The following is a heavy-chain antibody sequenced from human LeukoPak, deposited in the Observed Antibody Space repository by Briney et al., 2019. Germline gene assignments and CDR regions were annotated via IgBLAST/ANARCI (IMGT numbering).Heavy chain of an antibody. CDR3: ARDGYYGSGSYYNWFDP. Sequence: SETLSLTCTVSGGFISSYYWSWIRQPPGKGLEWIGYIYNSGSTNYNPSLKSRVTISVDTSKNQFSLKLSSVTAADTAVYYCARDGYYGSGSYYNWFDPWGQGTLVTVSS. CDR1: GGFISSYY. J-gene: IGHJ5*02. CDR2: IYNSGST. D-gene: IGHD3-10*01. V-gene: IGHV4-59*01.